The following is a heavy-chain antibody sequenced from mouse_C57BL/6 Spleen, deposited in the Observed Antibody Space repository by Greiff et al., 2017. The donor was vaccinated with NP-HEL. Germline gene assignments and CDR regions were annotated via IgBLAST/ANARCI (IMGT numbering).Heavy chain of an antibody. J-gene: IGHJ3*01. CDR2: FNPSDSYT. Sequence: VQLQQPGAELVMPGASVKLSCKASGYPFPSYWMHWVKRRPGQGLGWIGEFNPSDSYTNYNQKFKGKSTLTVDKSSSTAYMQLSSLTSEDSAVYYCARSSIYYGYAWFAYWGQGTLVTVSA. V-gene: IGHV1-69*01. CDR1: GYPFPSYW. D-gene: IGHD2-2*01. CDR3: ARSSIYYGYAWFAY.